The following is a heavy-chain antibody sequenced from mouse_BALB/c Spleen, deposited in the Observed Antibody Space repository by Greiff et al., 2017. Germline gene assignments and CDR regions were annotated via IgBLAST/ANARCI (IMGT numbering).Heavy chain of an antibody. CDR1: GYSFTGYF. D-gene: IGHD1-1*01. J-gene: IGHJ1*01. CDR2: INPYNGDT. V-gene: IGHV1-20*02. CDR3: ARGGYGSTYWYFDV. Sequence: EVQLQESGPELVKPGASVKISCKASGYSFTGYFMNWVMQSHGKSLEWIGRINPYNGDTFYNQKFKGKATLTVDKSSSTAHMELRSLASEDSAVYYCARGGYGSTYWYFDVWGAGTTVTVSS.